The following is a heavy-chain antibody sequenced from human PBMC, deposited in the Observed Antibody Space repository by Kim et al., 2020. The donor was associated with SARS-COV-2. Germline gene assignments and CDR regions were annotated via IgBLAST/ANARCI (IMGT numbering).Heavy chain of an antibody. CDR3: ARDHGLSREYYFDY. V-gene: IGHV3-30*01. J-gene: IGHJ4*02. Sequence: DSVKGRFTLSRDSSKNTLFLQMNSLRAEDTAVYYCARDHGLSREYYFDYWGQGTLVTVSS.